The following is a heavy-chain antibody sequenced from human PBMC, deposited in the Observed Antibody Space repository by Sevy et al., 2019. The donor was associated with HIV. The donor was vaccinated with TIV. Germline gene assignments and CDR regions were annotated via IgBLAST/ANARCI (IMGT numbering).Heavy chain of an antibody. V-gene: IGHV4-38-2*02. Sequence: SETLSLTCTVSGYSISSGYYWGWIRQPPGKGLEWIGSIYHSGSTNYNPSLKSRVTISVDTSKNQFSLKLSSVTAADTAVYYCARGYSSSSRDFDYWGQGTLVTVSS. CDR3: ARGYSSSSRDFDY. CDR2: IYHSGST. CDR1: GYSISSGYY. D-gene: IGHD6-6*01. J-gene: IGHJ4*02.